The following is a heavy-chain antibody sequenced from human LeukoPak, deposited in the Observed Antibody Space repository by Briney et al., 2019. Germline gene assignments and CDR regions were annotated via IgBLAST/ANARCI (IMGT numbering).Heavy chain of an antibody. J-gene: IGHJ4*02. Sequence: GGSLRLSCAASGITFTSHTMHWVRQAPGKGLEWVSYISSSSSATYYADSVKGRFTMSRDNTKNSLYLQMNSLRGEDTAVYYCASWAGAAAGFSGPFDYWGQGTLVTVSS. CDR2: ISSSSSAT. V-gene: IGHV3-48*04. CDR1: GITFTSHT. CDR3: ASWAGAAAGFSGPFDY. D-gene: IGHD6-13*01.